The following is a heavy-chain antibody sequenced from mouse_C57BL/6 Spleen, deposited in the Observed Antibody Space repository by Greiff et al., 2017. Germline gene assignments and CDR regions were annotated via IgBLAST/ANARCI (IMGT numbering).Heavy chain of an antibody. CDR3: ARYLYGSSYWYFDV. CDR1: GYTFTSYG. J-gene: IGHJ1*03. Sequence: VQLQQSGAELARPGASVKLSCKASGYTFTSYGISWVKQRTGQGLEWIGEIYPRSGNTYYNEKFKGKATLTADKSSSTAYMELRSLTSEDSAVYFCARYLYGSSYWYFDVWGTGTTVTVSS. V-gene: IGHV1-81*01. CDR2: IYPRSGNT. D-gene: IGHD1-1*01.